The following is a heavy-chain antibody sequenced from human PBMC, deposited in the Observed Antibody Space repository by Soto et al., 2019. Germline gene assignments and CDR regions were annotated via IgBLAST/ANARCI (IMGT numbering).Heavy chain of an antibody. D-gene: IGHD4-17*01. CDR2: ISSSGSTI. CDR3: ARVSRSTSVNFDY. Sequence: PGGSLRLSCAASGFTFSDYYMSWIRQAPGKGLEWVSYISSSGSTIYYADSVKGRFTISRDNAKNSLYLQMNSLRAEDTAVYYCARVSRSTSVNFDYWGQGTQVTVSS. CDR1: GFTFSDYY. J-gene: IGHJ4*02. V-gene: IGHV3-11*01.